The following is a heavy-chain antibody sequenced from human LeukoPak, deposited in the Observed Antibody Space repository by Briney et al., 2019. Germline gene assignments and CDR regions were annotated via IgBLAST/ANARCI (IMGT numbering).Heavy chain of an antibody. CDR2: IYHSGST. CDR1: GGSISSGGYS. D-gene: IGHD4-4*01. Sequence: PSQTLSLTCTVSGGSISSGGYSWSWIRQPPGKGLEWIGYIYHSGSTYYNPSLKSRVTISVDRSKNQFSLKLSSVTAADTAVYYCARQTVTTSGLSWFDPWGQGTLVTVSS. CDR3: ARQTVTTSGLSWFDP. V-gene: IGHV4-30-2*01. J-gene: IGHJ5*02.